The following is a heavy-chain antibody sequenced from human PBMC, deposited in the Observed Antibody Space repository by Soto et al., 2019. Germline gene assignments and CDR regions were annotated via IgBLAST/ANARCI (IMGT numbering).Heavy chain of an antibody. D-gene: IGHD2-15*01. V-gene: IGHV1-2*04. CDR2: INPNSGGT. CDR1: RYTFTGYY. CDR3: ARGAGYCSGGSCFPDY. J-gene: IGHJ4*02. Sequence: ASVKVSGKASRYTFTGYYMHWVRQAPGQGLEWMGWINPNSGGTNYAQKFQGWVTMTRDTSISTAYMELSRLRSDDTAVYYCARGAGYCSGGSCFPDYWGQGTLVTVSS.